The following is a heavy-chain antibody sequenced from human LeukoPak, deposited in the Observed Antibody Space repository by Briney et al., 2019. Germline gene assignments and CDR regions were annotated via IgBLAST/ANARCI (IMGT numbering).Heavy chain of an antibody. Sequence: GGSLRLSCAASGFTFSSYWLSWVRRAPGKGLEWVANIKHDGSEKYYMESVKGRFPISRDNATNSLYLQMNSLRAEDTAVYYCARDSSIFGVFWGQGTLVTVSS. CDR2: IKHDGSEK. CDR1: GFTFSSYW. V-gene: IGHV3-7*01. J-gene: IGHJ4*02. D-gene: IGHD3-3*01. CDR3: ARDSSIFGVF.